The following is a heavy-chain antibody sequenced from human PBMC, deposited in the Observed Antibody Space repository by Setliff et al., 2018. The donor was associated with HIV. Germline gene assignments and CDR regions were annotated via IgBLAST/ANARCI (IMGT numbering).Heavy chain of an antibody. CDR2: IYWNDDK. V-gene: IGHV2-5*01. J-gene: IGHJ3*02. Sequence: VSGPTLVNHTQTLTLTCTFSGFSLSTNGVAVGWIRQPPGKDLEWLALIYWNDDKRYRPSLESRITITKDISKNQVVLTMTNMDPVDTAIYYCAHSVGSRSYYNPYAFDIWGQGTMVTVSS. D-gene: IGHD3-10*01. CDR1: GFSLSTNGVA. CDR3: AHSVGSRSYYNPYAFDI.